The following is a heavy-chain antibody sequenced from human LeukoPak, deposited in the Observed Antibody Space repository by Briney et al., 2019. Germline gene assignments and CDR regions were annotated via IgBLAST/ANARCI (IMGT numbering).Heavy chain of an antibody. J-gene: IGHJ4*02. CDR1: GFTFSSYS. D-gene: IGHD1-26*01. CDR3: ASLTSIVGATGSDFEDY. Sequence: GGSLRLSCAASGFTFSSYSMNWVRQAPGKGLEWVSSISSSSSYIYYADSVKGRFTISRDNAKNSLYLQMNSLRAEDTAVYYCASLTSIVGATGSDFEDYWGQGTLVTVSS. CDR2: ISSSSSYI. V-gene: IGHV3-21*01.